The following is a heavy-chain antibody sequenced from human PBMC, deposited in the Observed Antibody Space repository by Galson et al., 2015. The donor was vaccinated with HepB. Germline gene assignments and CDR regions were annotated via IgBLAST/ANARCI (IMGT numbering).Heavy chain of an antibody. D-gene: IGHD3-3*01. Sequence: SLRLSCAASGFTFSSYAMHWVRQAPGKGLEWVAVISYDGSNKYYADSVKGRFTISRDNSKNTLYLQMNSLRAEDTAVYYCAAWGFLEWFDPWGQGTLVTVSS. CDR1: GFTFSSYA. J-gene: IGHJ5*02. CDR3: AAWGFLEWFDP. V-gene: IGHV3-30-3*01. CDR2: ISYDGSNK.